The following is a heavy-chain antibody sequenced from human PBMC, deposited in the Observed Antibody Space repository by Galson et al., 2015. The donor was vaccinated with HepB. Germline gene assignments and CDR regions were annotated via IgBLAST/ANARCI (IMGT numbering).Heavy chain of an antibody. CDR2: INPHTGGT. CDR3: AREDSTAWLTENWFDP. V-gene: IGHV1-2*04. D-gene: IGHD6-19*01. Sequence: SVKVSCKASGYSFTGYYIHWVRQAPGQGLEWMGWINPHTGGTHYAQTFQGWVTMTRDTSISTAYMELSRLRSDDTAIYYCAREDSTAWLTENWFDPWGQGTLVTVSS. J-gene: IGHJ5*02. CDR1: GYSFTGYY.